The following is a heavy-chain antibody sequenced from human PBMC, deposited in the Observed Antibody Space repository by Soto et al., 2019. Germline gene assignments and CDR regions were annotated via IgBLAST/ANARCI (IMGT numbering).Heavy chain of an antibody. CDR3: ARAHTSIHDYYDSSGAFDI. D-gene: IGHD3-22*01. J-gene: IGHJ3*02. CDR2: IIPIFGTA. V-gene: IGHV1-69*06. Sequence: SVKVSCKASGGTFSSYAISWVRQAPGQGLEWMGGIIPIFGTANYAQKFQGRVTITADKSTSTAYMELSSLRSEDTAVYYCARAHTSIHDYYDSSGAFDIWGQGTMVTVS. CDR1: GGTFSSYA.